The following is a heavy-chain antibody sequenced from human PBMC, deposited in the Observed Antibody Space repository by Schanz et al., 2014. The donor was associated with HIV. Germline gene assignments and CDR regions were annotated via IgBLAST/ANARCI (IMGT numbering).Heavy chain of an antibody. J-gene: IGHJ6*02. CDR1: GGSISSGDYY. D-gene: IGHD4-4*01. CDR2: IYYSGST. Sequence: QVQLQESGPGLVKPSQTLSLTCTVSGGSISSGDYYWSWIRQPPGKGLEWIGYIYYSGSTYYNPSLKSRVTISVETSKNQFSLKLSSVTAADTAVYYCARDIPRDTVTRYYGMDVWGQGTTVTVSS. CDR3: ARDIPRDTVTRYYGMDV. V-gene: IGHV4-30-4*01.